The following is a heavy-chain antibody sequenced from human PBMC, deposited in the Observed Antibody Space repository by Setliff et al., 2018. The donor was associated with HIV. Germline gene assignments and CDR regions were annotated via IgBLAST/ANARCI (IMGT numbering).Heavy chain of an antibody. J-gene: IGHJ6*03. CDR3: ARGVLITKRVTQTGGYYYYTDV. V-gene: IGHV4-39*07. CDR1: GDSIRTGAYY. Sequence: NPSETLSLTCTGSGDSIRTGAYYWGWIRQPPGKGLAWIGSVYYDGRTFYNPSLKSRLAISVDTSKNQFSLRLNSVTAADTAVYFCARGVLITKRVTQTGGYYYYTDVWGKGTTVTVSS. D-gene: IGHD2-21*02. CDR2: VYYDGRT.